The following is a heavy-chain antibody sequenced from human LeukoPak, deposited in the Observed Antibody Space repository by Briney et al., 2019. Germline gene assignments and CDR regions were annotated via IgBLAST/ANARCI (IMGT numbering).Heavy chain of an antibody. CDR3: ARFGLGDYCDY. J-gene: IGHJ4*02. D-gene: IGHD3-16*01. CDR2: INHSGST. CDR1: GGSFSGYY. Sequence: PSENLSLTCAVYGGSFSGYYWSWIRQPPGKGLEWIGEINHSGSTNYNPSLKSRATISVDTSKNQFSLELSSVSAADTAVYYCARFGLGDYCDYWGQGTLVTVSS. V-gene: IGHV4-34*01.